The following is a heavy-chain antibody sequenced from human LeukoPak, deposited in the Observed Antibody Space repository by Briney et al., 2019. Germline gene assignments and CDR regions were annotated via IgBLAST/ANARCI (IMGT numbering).Heavy chain of an antibody. Sequence: SETLSLTCTVSGGSISSHYWSWIRQPPGKGLEWIGYIYYSGSTNYNPSHKSRVTISVDTSKHQFSLKLSSVTAADTAVYYCARGAVTYYDFWSGYPYYFDYWGQGTLVTVSS. CDR2: IYYSGST. CDR1: GGSISSHY. CDR3: ARGAVTYYDFWSGYPYYFDY. V-gene: IGHV4-59*11. D-gene: IGHD3-3*01. J-gene: IGHJ4*02.